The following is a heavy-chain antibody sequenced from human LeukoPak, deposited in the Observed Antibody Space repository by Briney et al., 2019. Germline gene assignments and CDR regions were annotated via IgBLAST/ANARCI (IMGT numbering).Heavy chain of an antibody. D-gene: IGHD6-13*01. V-gene: IGHV1-18*01. CDR3: AGEVFEGSWSDFDY. Sequence: GASVKVSCKASGGTFSSYAISWVRQAPGQGLEWMGWISAYNGNTNYAQKLQGRVTMTTDASTSTAYMELRSLRSDDTAVYYCAGEVFEGSWSDFDYWGQGTLVTVSS. CDR2: ISAYNGNT. J-gene: IGHJ4*02. CDR1: GGTFSSYA.